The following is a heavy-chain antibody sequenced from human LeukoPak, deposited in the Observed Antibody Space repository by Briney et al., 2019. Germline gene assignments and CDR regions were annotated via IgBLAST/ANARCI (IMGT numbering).Heavy chain of an antibody. CDR3: ARGTKRFWFDP. CDR2: IYHSGST. CDR1: GYSISSGYY. Sequence: SETLSLTCTVSGYSISSGYYWGSIRQPPGKGLEWIGSIYHSGSTYYNPSLKSRVTISVDTSKNQFSLKLSSVTAADTAVYYCARGTKRFWFDPWGQGTLVTVSS. V-gene: IGHV4-38-2*02. J-gene: IGHJ5*02.